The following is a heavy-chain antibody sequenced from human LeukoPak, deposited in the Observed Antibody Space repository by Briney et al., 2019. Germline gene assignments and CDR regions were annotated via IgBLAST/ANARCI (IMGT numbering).Heavy chain of an antibody. Sequence: GESLKISCKGPGYSFSIYWIAWVRQMPGKGLEWMGIIYPGDSDTRYSPSFQGQVTISADKSMSTAYLQWAGLRASDTAMYYCARRGYCSGGSCHSNAFDIWGQGTMVTVSS. D-gene: IGHD2-15*01. CDR3: ARRGYCSGGSCHSNAFDI. J-gene: IGHJ3*02. V-gene: IGHV5-51*01. CDR2: IYPGDSDT. CDR1: GYSFSIYW.